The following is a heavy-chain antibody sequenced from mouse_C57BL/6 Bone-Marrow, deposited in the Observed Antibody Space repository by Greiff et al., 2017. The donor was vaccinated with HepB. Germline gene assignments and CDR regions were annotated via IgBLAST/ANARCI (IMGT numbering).Heavy chain of an antibody. J-gene: IGHJ3*01. V-gene: IGHV5-6*01. D-gene: IGHD2-3*01. Sequence: EVKLVESGGDLVKPGGSLKLSCAASGFTFSSYGMSWVRQTPDKRLEWVATISSGGSYTYYPDSVKGRFTISSDNDKNTLYLQMSSLKSEDTAMYYCARQGGWLPPAWVAYWGQGTLVTVSA. CDR2: ISSGGSYT. CDR3: ARQGGWLPPAWVAY. CDR1: GFTFSSYG.